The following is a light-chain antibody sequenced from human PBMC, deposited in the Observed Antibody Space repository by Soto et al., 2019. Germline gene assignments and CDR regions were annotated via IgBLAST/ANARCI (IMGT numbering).Light chain of an antibody. CDR1: QGISND. Sequence: AIQITQSPASLSASVGDRVTITCRASQGISNDLGGYQQKPGKAPKILIYAASSFKSGVPSRFSGRRSGADFPLNISSLQAADFVTYYYLREYKYALTFGGGTKVEIK. J-gene: IGKJ4*01. V-gene: IGKV1-6*01. CDR3: LREYKYALT. CDR2: AAS.